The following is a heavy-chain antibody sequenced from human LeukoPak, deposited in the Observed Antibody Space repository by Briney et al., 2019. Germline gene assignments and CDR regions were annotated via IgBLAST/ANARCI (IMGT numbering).Heavy chain of an antibody. CDR2: ISAYNGNT. CDR1: GYTFTSYG. V-gene: IGHV1-18*01. Sequence: AAVKVSCKASGYTFTSYGISWVRQAPGQELESMGWISAYNGNTNYAQKLQGRVTMTPVTATSTDYMELRSLRSDNRAVYYCARVSNGVVVAARFWGQGTLVTVSS. J-gene: IGHJ4*02. D-gene: IGHD2-15*01. CDR3: ARVSNGVVVAARF.